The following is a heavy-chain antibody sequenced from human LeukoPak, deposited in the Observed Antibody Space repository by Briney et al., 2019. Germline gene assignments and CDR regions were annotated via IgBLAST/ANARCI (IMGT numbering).Heavy chain of an antibody. J-gene: IGHJ4*02. D-gene: IGHD3-16*01. CDR3: AKVTGGDMITYGGVDY. CDR1: GFTFSSYG. CDR2: ISYDGSNK. V-gene: IGHV3-30*18. Sequence: GGSLRLSCAASGFTFSSYGMHWVRQAPGKGLEWVAVISYDGSNKYYADSVKGRFTISRDNSKNTLFLQMGSLRVEDTAVHYCAKVTGGDMITYGGVDYWGQGTLVTVSS.